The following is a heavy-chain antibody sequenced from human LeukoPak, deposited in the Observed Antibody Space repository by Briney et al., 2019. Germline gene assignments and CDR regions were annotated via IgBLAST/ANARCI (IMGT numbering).Heavy chain of an antibody. D-gene: IGHD1-7*01. J-gene: IGHJ3*01. CDR2: MYYTGST. CDR3: ARQPNWNYDAFDF. CDR1: GGSIRSYY. V-gene: IGHV4-59*01. Sequence: PSETLSLTCTVSGGSIRSYYWTWIRQPPGKGLEWIGYMYYTGSTKYNPSLKSRVSISVDTSKNQFSLELSSVTAADTAVYYCARQPNWNYDAFDFWGQGTMVTVSS.